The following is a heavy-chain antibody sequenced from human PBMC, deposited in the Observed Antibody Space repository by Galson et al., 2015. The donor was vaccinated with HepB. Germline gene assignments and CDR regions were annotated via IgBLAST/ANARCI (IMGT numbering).Heavy chain of an antibody. CDR3: ARAFSPSNSWYFDL. J-gene: IGHJ2*01. CDR2: ISSSSTYM. Sequence: SLRLSCAASEFTFSSFGMNWVRQAPGKGLEWVSSISSSSTYMYYADSVKGRFTISRDNAKNSLYLQMNSLRAEDTAVYYCARAFSPSNSWYFDLWGRGTLVTVSS. V-gene: IGHV3-21*01. CDR1: EFTFSSFG. D-gene: IGHD2-2*01.